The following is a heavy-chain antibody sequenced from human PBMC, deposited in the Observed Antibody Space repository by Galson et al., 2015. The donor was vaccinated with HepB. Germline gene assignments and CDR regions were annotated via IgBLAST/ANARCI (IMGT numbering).Heavy chain of an antibody. Sequence: SVKVSCKASGYTFTSYGISWVRQAPGQGLEWMGWISAYNGNTNYAQKLQGRVTMTTDTSTSTAYMELRSLRSDDTAVYYCASTGRYYYDLGGFDPWGQGTLVTVSS. CDR1: GYTFTSYG. J-gene: IGHJ5*02. V-gene: IGHV1-18*04. CDR3: ASTGRYYYDLGGFDP. D-gene: IGHD3-22*01. CDR2: ISAYNGNT.